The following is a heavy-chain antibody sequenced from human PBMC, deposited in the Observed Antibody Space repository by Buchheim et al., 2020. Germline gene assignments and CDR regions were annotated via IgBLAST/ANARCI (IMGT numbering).Heavy chain of an antibody. V-gene: IGHV4-31*03. D-gene: IGHD3-10*01. CDR1: GDSMERGGFY. CDR3: ARGTPRYYFDF. J-gene: IGHJ4*02. Sequence: QVPLQESGPGLVKPSQTLSLTCTVSGDSMERGGFYWNWIRQHPGMGLEFIGYMYNSGSTYFNPSLRSRVTISADTYKNQFSLKLSSVTAADTAVYFCARGTPRYYFDFWGQGTL. CDR2: MYNSGST.